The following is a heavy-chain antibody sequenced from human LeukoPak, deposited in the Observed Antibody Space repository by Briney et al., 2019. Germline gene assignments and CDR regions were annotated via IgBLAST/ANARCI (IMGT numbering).Heavy chain of an antibody. CDR2: IIPIFGTA. J-gene: IGHJ4*02. D-gene: IGHD5-12*01. CDR1: GGTFSSYA. CDR3: AREGGYSGYDLLDY. V-gene: IGHV1-69*05. Sequence: ASVKVSCKASGGTFSSYAISWVRQAPGQGLEWMGGIIPIFGTANYAQKFQGRVTITTDESTSTAYMELSSLRSEDTAVYYCAREGGYSGYDLLDYWGQGTLVTVSS.